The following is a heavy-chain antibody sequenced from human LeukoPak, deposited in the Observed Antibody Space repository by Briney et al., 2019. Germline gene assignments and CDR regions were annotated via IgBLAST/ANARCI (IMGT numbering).Heavy chain of an antibody. CDR3: TKTTTGYSSGQYPGWPADH. D-gene: IGHD3-22*01. CDR1: GFTFNNYA. J-gene: IGHJ4*02. Sequence: GGSLRLSCTASGFTFNNYAMYWVRQAPRKGLEWVAGIFGSGVSAPYADSVKGRFTISRDNSKNTVYLHMDSLRGEDTAVYYCTKTTTGYSSGQYPGWPADHWGQGALVTVSS. CDR2: IFGSGVSA. V-gene: IGHV3-23*01.